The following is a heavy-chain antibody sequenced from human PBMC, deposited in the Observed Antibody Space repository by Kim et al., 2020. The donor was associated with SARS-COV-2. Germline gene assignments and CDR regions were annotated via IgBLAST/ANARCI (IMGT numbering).Heavy chain of an antibody. Sequence: GGSLRLSCAASGFTFSSYAMHWVRQAPGKGLEWVAVISYDGSNKYYADSVKGRFTISRDNSKNTLYLQMNSLRAEDTAVYYCAREYCSGGSCPFDYWGQG. CDR1: GFTFSSYA. CDR3: AREYCSGGSCPFDY. CDR2: ISYDGSNK. J-gene: IGHJ4*02. D-gene: IGHD2-15*01. V-gene: IGHV3-30*04.